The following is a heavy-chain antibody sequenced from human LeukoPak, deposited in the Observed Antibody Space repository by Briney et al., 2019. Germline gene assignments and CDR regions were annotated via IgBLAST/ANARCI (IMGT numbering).Heavy chain of an antibody. D-gene: IGHD3-3*01. CDR1: GFTFTNYW. CDR2: IKQDRSEK. Sequence: PGGSLRLSCAASGFTFTNYWMSWVRQAPGKGLELVANIKQDRSEKYYVDSVKGRFTTSRDNAKNSLYLQMNSLRAEDTAVYYCARLREIPVFGVVTKSTSYFDYWGQGTLVTVSS. J-gene: IGHJ4*02. CDR3: ARLREIPVFGVVTKSTSYFDY. V-gene: IGHV3-7*01.